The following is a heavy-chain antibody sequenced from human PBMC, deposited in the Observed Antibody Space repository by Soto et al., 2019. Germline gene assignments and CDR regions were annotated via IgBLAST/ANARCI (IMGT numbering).Heavy chain of an antibody. D-gene: IGHD2-15*01. V-gene: IGHV4-30-4*01. J-gene: IGHJ6*02. CDR1: GGSISSGDYY. Sequence: SETLSLTCTVSGGSISSGDYYWSWIRQPPGKGLEWIGYIYYSGSTYYNPSLKSRVTISVDTSKNQFSLKLSSVTAADTAVYYCARAYCSGGSCYPSYYYYYYGMDVWGQGTTATVSS. CDR2: IYYSGST. CDR3: ARAYCSGGSCYPSYYYYYYGMDV.